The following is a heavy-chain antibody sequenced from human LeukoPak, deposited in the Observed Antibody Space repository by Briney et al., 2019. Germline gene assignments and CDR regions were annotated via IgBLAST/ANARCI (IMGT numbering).Heavy chain of an antibody. J-gene: IGHJ4*02. D-gene: IGHD3-3*01. CDR1: GFTFSSYA. Sequence: GGSLRLSCAASGFTFSSYAMSWVRQAPGKGLEWVSAISGSGGSTYYADSVKGRFTIFRDNSKNTLYLQMNSLRAEDTAVYYCAKDPRDFWSGYTHYFDYWGQGTLVTVSS. CDR3: AKDPRDFWSGYTHYFDY. V-gene: IGHV3-23*01. CDR2: ISGSGGST.